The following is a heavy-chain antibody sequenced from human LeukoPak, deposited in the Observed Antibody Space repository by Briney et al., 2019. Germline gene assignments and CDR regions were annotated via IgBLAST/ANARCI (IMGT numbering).Heavy chain of an antibody. D-gene: IGHD3-3*01. J-gene: IGHJ4*02. CDR1: GLTFTSFA. V-gene: IGHV3-21*01. Sequence: GGSLRLSCAASGLTFTSFAMSWVRQAPGKGLEWVSSISSSSSFIYYADSVKGRFTISRDNAKNSLYLQMNSLRAEDTAVYYCARAPPITIFGVVQRGEDLRQYYFDYWGQGTLVTVSS. CDR3: ARAPPITIFGVVQRGEDLRQYYFDY. CDR2: ISSSSSFI.